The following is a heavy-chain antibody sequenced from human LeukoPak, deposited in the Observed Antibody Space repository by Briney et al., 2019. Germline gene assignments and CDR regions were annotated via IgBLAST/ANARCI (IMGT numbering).Heavy chain of an antibody. V-gene: IGHV5-51*01. CDR1: GYYFTTYW. J-gene: IGHJ3*02. D-gene: IGHD5-24*01. Sequence: GESLKISCRGSGYYFTTYWIAWVRQMPGKGLEWMGIISPGDSVTRYSPSFQGQVTISADKSISTAYLQWSSLKASDTAMYYCARQERPRDAFDIWGQGTMVTVSS. CDR3: ARQERPRDAFDI. CDR2: ISPGDSVT.